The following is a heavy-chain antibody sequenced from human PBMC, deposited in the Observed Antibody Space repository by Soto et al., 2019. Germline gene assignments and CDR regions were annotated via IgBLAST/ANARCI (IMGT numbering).Heavy chain of an antibody. CDR1: GGSIENNY. D-gene: IGHD6-19*01. Sequence: QVHLQESGPGLVKPSETLSLTCTVSGGSIENNYWSWIRQFPGKGLEWIGYIYHSGTTNYNPPLKSRVTMSVDTSKNQFSLKLRSVTAADTAVYYCARGGWTNDFWGQGTLVTVSS. CDR3: ARGGWTNDF. CDR2: IYHSGTT. V-gene: IGHV4-59*01. J-gene: IGHJ4*02.